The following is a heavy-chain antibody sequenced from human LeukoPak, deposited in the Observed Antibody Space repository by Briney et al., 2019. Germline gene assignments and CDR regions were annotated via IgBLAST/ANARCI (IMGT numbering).Heavy chain of an antibody. CDR3: AKDYDFWSGYFDY. Sequence: ASVKVSCKASGYTFTSYDITWVRQAPGKGLEWVSAISGSGGSTYYADSVKGRFTISRDNSKNTLYLQMNSLRAEDMALYYCAKDYDFWSGYFDYWGQGTLVTVSS. CDR1: GYTFTSYD. J-gene: IGHJ4*02. D-gene: IGHD3-3*01. CDR2: ISGSGGST. V-gene: IGHV3-23*01.